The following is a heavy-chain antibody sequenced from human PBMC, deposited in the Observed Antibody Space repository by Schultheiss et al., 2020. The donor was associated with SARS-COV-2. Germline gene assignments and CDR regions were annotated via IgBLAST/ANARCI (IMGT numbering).Heavy chain of an antibody. J-gene: IGHJ3*02. Sequence: SETLSLTCAVYGGSFSGYYWGWIRQPPGKGLEWIGEINHSGSTNYNPSLKSRVTISVDTSKNQFSLKLSSVTAADTAVYYCAQPKAYCGGDCYSHDAFDIWGQGTMGTVSS. D-gene: IGHD2-21*02. CDR1: GGSFSGYY. V-gene: IGHV4-34*01. CDR2: INHSGST. CDR3: AQPKAYCGGDCYSHDAFDI.